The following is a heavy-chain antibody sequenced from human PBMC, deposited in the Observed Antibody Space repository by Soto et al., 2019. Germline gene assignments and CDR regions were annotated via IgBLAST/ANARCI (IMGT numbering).Heavy chain of an antibody. V-gene: IGHV3-53*04. CDR3: ARDSDYYDSSGSDYHYYYGMDV. CDR1: GFTVSSNY. D-gene: IGHD3-22*01. J-gene: IGHJ6*02. Sequence: EVQLVESGGGLVQPGGSLRLSCAASGFTVSSNYMSWVRQAPGKGLEWVSVIYSGGSTYYADSVKGRFTISRHNSKNTLHLQMNSLRAEDTAVYYCARDSDYYDSSGSDYHYYYGMDVWGQGTTVTVSS. CDR2: IYSGGST.